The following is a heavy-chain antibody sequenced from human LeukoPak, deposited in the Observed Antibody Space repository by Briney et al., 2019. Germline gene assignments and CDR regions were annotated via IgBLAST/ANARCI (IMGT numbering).Heavy chain of an antibody. J-gene: IGHJ6*03. D-gene: IGHD2-15*01. CDR1: GFTFSASN. CDR3: AKEDSYGGVDYYYMGV. Sequence: PGGSLRLSCEVSGFTFSASNMNWVRQAPGKGLEWVSYISSKGTYINYADSVKGRFTISRDNAKSSVYLQMTSLRAEDTAVYYCAKEDSYGGVDYYYMGVWGKGTTVTVSS. V-gene: IGHV3-21*04. CDR2: ISSKGTYI.